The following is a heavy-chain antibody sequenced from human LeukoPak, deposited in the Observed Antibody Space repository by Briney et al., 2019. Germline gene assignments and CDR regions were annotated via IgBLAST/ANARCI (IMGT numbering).Heavy chain of an antibody. CDR3: ARAYYYDSSGYYD. J-gene: IGHJ3*01. D-gene: IGHD3-22*01. CDR2: INWNGDST. V-gene: IGHV3-20*04. Sequence: GGSLRLSCAASGFTFDDYGMSGVRQAPGKGLEWVSGINWNGDSTGYADYVKGRFTISRDNAKNSLYLQMNSLRAEDTALYYCARAYYYDSSGYYDWGQGTMVTVSS. CDR1: GFTFDDYG.